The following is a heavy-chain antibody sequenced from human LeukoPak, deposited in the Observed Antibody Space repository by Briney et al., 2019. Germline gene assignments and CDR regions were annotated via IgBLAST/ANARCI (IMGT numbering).Heavy chain of an antibody. CDR1: GGSITNYY. D-gene: IGHD6-19*01. V-gene: IGHV4-59*01. CDR3: ARVITSSGWYDYYYYYGMDV. CDR2: VYHSGST. Sequence: SETLSLTCTVSGGSITNYYWSWIRQPPGEGLEWIGYVYHSGSTNYNPSHKSRVTISVDTSKNQFSLKLSSVTAADTAVYYCARVITSSGWYDYYYYYGMDVWGQGTTVTVSS. J-gene: IGHJ6*02.